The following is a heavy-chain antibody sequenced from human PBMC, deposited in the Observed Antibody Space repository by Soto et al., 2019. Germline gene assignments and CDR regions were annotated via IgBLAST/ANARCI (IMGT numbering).Heavy chain of an antibody. CDR3: ARAHILVAYNWFDP. Sequence: SQGLSLTCAISGDRVSSNSVAWNWIRQSPSRGLEWLGRTYYRSKWYNDYAVSVKSRITINPDTSKNQFSLQLNSVTPGDTAVYYGARAHILVAYNWFDPWGQGTLVTVSS. J-gene: IGHJ5*02. CDR2: TYYRSKWYN. V-gene: IGHV6-1*01. D-gene: IGHD3-22*01. CDR1: GDRVSSNSVA.